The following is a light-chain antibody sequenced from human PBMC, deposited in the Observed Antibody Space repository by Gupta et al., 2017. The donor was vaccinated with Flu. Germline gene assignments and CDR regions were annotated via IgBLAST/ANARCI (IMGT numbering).Light chain of an antibody. CDR3: RQDNDWANL. Sequence: PATLAVSPGERATLSCVASQSVSSYLACYYENPGQAPRLLIYGGCATATGIPARFSGSGSGAEITVIISSLQSEDFIVFYSRQDNDWANLFGRGTTLAIK. CDR1: QSVSSY. J-gene: IGKJ4*01. CDR2: GGC. V-gene: IGKV3-15*01.